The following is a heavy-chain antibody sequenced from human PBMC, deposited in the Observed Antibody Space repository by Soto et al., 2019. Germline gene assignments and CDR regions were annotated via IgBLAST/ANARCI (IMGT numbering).Heavy chain of an antibody. CDR2: INPNSGGT. D-gene: IGHD6-13*01. CDR3: ARGIAAAGANWFDP. Sequence: QVQLVQSGAEVKKPGASVKVSCKASGYTFTGYYMHWVRQAPGQGLEWMGWINPNSGGTNHAQKFQGRVTMTRDTSISTAYMELSRLRSDDTAVYYCARGIAAAGANWFDPWGQGTLVTVSS. CDR1: GYTFTGYY. J-gene: IGHJ5*02. V-gene: IGHV1-2*02.